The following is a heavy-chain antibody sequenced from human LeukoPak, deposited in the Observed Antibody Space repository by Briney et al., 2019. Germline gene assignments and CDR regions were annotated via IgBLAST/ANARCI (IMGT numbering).Heavy chain of an antibody. J-gene: IGHJ3*02. CDR2: ISSSSSTI. Sequence: GGSLRLSCAASGFTFSSYSMNWVRQAPGEGLEWVSYISSSSSTIYYADSVKGRFTISRDNAKNSLYLQMNSLRAEDTAVYYCARATYDYGDYLVESDAFDIWGQGTMVTVSS. D-gene: IGHD4-17*01. CDR3: ARATYDYGDYLVESDAFDI. V-gene: IGHV3-48*01. CDR1: GFTFSSYS.